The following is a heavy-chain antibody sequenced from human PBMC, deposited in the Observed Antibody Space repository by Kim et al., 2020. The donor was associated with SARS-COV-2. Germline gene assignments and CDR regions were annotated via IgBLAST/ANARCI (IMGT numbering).Heavy chain of an antibody. V-gene: IGHV4-61*01. CDR3: ALGYSGYDWEGYFDY. J-gene: IGHJ4*02. CDR2: IYYSGST. CDR1: GGSVSSGSYY. Sequence: SETLSLTCTVSGGSVSSGSYYWSWIRQPPGKGLEWIGYIYYSGSTNYNPSLKSRVTISVDTSKNQFSLKLSSVTAADTAVYYCALGYSGYDWEGYFDYWGQGTLVTVSS. D-gene: IGHD5-12*01.